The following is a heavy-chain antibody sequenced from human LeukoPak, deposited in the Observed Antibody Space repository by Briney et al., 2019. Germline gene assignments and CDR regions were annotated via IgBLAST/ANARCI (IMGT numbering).Heavy chain of an antibody. V-gene: IGHV4-4*02. CDR2: IYHSGNT. CDR3: ATRDYYDAFDI. D-gene: IGHD3-10*01. Sequence: PSETLSLTCAVSGGSISSSNWWSWVRQPPGKGLEWIGEIYHSGNTNYNPSLKSRVTMSVDKSKNQFSLKLSSVTAADTAVYYCATRDYYDAFDIWGQGTMVTVSS. CDR1: GGSISSSNW. J-gene: IGHJ3*02.